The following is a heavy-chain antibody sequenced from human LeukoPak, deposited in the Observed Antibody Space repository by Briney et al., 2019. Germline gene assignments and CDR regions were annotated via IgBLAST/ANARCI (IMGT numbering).Heavy chain of an antibody. Sequence: ASVKVSCKASGYTFTSYDINWVRHATGQGLEWMGWMNTNSGNTGYAQKFQGRVTMTRNTSKSTAYMELSSLGSEDTAVYYCARGTPAAIGEFDPWGQGTLVTVSS. CDR1: GYTFTSYD. D-gene: IGHD2-2*01. CDR3: ARGTPAAIGEFDP. J-gene: IGHJ5*02. V-gene: IGHV1-8*01. CDR2: MNTNSGNT.